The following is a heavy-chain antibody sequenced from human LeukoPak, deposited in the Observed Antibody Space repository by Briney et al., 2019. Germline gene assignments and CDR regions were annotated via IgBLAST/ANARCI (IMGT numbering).Heavy chain of an antibody. J-gene: IGHJ4*02. CDR2: IYYSGST. CDR1: GGSISGYF. Sequence: SETLSLTCPVSGGSISGYFWTWLRQPPGKGLEWIGYIYYSGSTNYSPSLKSRVTIAVDTSKNQFSLRLNSVTASDTAVYYCAMSDSSSWYYFDFWGQGTLVTVSS. CDR3: AMSDSSSWYYFDF. V-gene: IGHV4-59*01. D-gene: IGHD6-13*01.